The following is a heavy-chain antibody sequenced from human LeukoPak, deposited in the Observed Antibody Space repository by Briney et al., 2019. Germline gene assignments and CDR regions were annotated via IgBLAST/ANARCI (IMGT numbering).Heavy chain of an antibody. J-gene: IGHJ4*02. Sequence: SQTLSLTCTVSGGSISCGDYYWGWIRQHPGKGLEWIGYIYYSGSTYYNPSLKSRVTISVDTSKNQFSLKLSSVTAADTAVYYCARAVVGDAIDYWGQGTLVTVSS. D-gene: IGHD2-21*02. CDR2: IYYSGST. V-gene: IGHV4-31*03. CDR1: GGSISCGDYY. CDR3: ARAVVGDAIDY.